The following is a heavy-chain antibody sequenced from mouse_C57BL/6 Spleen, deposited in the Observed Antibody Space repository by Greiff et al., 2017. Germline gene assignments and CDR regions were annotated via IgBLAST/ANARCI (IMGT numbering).Heavy chain of an antibody. J-gene: IGHJ4*01. CDR2: ISYSGST. Sequence: EVKLMESGPGLAKPSQTLSLTCSVTGYSITSDYWNWIRKFPGNKLEYMGYISYSGSTYYNPSLKSRISITRDTSKNQYYLQLNSVTTEDTATYYCASSVYYGSEEYAMDYWGQGTSVTVSS. CDR3: ASSVYYGSEEYAMDY. V-gene: IGHV3-8*01. CDR1: GYSITSDY. D-gene: IGHD1-1*01.